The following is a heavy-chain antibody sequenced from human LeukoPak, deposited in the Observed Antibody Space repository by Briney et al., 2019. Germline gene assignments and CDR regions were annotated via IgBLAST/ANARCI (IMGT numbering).Heavy chain of an antibody. CDR1: GFTFSSYG. J-gene: IGHJ6*02. CDR2: ICYDGSKK. Sequence: PGGSLRLSCAASGFTFSSYGMHWVRQAPGKGLEWVAVICYDGSKKCYADSVKGRFTISRDNSNNTLYLQMNSLRAEDTAVYYCAGDYGEYYYGMDVWGQGTTVTVSS. CDR3: AGDYGEYYYGMDV. V-gene: IGHV3-33*01. D-gene: IGHD4-17*01.